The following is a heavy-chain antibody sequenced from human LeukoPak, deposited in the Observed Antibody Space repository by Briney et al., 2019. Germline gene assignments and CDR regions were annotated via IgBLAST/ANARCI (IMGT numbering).Heavy chain of an antibody. V-gene: IGHV1-2*02. CDR3: AGVVYSYGWFDP. CDR2: INPNSGGT. D-gene: IGHD5-18*01. CDR1: GYTFTNYY. J-gene: IGHJ5*02. Sequence: GASVKVSCKASGYTFTNYYLHWVRQAPGQGLEWMGWINPNSGGTNYAQKFQGRVTMTRDTSTSTVYMELSSLRSEDTAVYYCAGVVYSYGWFDPWGQGTLVTVSS.